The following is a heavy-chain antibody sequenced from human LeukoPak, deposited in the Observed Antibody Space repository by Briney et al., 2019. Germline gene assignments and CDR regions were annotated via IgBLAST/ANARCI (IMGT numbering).Heavy chain of an antibody. Sequence: PSETLSLTCTVSGYSISSDYYWAWIRQPPGKGLEWIGSIYHSGSTYYNPSLKSRVTLSVDTSKKQFSLKLSSVTAADTAVYYCARFYDFWRGYYRGGGYFDYWGQGTLVTVSS. CDR1: GYSISSDYY. CDR3: ARFYDFWRGYYRGGGYFDY. J-gene: IGHJ4*02. V-gene: IGHV4-38-2*02. D-gene: IGHD3-3*01. CDR2: IYHSGST.